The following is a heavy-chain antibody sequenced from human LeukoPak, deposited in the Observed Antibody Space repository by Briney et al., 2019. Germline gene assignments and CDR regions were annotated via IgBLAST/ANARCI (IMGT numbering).Heavy chain of an antibody. CDR2: ISAYNGST. D-gene: IGHD5-12*01. CDR3: ARSGYSGYDYYFDY. V-gene: IGHV1-18*01. Sequence: ASVKVSCKASGYTFTSYGIRWVRQAPGQGLEWMGWISAYNGSTNYAQKLQDRVTMTTDTSTSTAYMELRSLRSDDTAVYYCARSGYSGYDYYFDYWGQGTLVTVS. CDR1: GYTFTSYG. J-gene: IGHJ4*02.